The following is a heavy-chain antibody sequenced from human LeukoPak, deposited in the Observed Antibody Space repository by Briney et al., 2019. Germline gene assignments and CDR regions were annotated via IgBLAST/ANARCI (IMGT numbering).Heavy chain of an antibody. Sequence: SETLSLTCTVSNGSISSDYWTWIRQPPGKGLEWIGYIYYSGSTGYNPSLESRATISLDTSRNQFSLKLTSMTAADTAVYYCARLTTRPGGIRPLIMDFWGQGTLVTVSS. CDR3: ARLTTRPGGIRPLIMDF. V-gene: IGHV4-59*01. CDR2: IYYSGST. D-gene: IGHD3-10*01. CDR1: NGSISSDY. J-gene: IGHJ4*02.